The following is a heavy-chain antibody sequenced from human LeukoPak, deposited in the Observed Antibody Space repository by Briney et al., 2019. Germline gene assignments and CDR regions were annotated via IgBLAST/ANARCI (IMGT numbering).Heavy chain of an antibody. V-gene: IGHV3-23*01. D-gene: IGHD4-17*01. CDR3: VKDDTVTSSFDY. CDR1: GFTFSSYS. Sequence: GGSLRLSCAASGFTFSSYSMNWVRQAPGKGLNWVSSISADGDRTYSADSVKGRFSISRDNSKNTLSLQLNSLRVEDTAVYYCVKDDTVTSSFDYWGQGTLITVSS. J-gene: IGHJ4*02. CDR2: ISADGDRT.